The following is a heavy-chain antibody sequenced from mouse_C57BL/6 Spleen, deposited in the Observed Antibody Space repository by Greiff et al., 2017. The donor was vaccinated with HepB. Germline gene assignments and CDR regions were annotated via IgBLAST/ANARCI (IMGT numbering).Heavy chain of an antibody. Sequence: VKLMESGAELVKPGASVKISCKASGYAFSSYWMNWVKQRPGKGLEWIGQIYPGDGDTNYNGKFKGKATLTADKSSSTAYMQLSSLTSEDSAVYFCAREGIRADTWFAYWGQGTLVTVSA. V-gene: IGHV1-80*01. J-gene: IGHJ3*01. CDR1: GYAFSSYW. CDR3: AREGIRADTWFAY. CDR2: IYPGDGDT. D-gene: IGHD3-3*01.